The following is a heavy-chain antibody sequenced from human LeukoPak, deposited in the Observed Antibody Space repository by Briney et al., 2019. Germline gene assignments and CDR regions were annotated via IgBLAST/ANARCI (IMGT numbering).Heavy chain of an antibody. CDR3: ATIGSGSIGGY. Sequence: RGSLRLSCAASGFTFSSYSMNWVRQAPGKGLEWVSAISGSGGSTYYADSVKGRFTISRDNSKNTLYLQMNSLRAEDTAVYYCATIGSGSIGGYWGQGTLVTVSS. CDR2: ISGSGGST. V-gene: IGHV3-23*01. D-gene: IGHD3-10*01. CDR1: GFTFSSYS. J-gene: IGHJ4*02.